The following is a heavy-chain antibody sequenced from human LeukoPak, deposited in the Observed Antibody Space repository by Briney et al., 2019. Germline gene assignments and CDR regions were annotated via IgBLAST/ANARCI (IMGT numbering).Heavy chain of an antibody. Sequence: SETLSLTCTVSGGSISSYYWTWIRQPPGRGLEWIGYIYHRGSANYNPSLKSRVTIAVDTSKNQLSLTLSSVTAADAAVYYCARAGDYYVSGSYLGYWGQGTLVTVSS. D-gene: IGHD3-10*01. J-gene: IGHJ4*02. CDR1: GGSISSYY. CDR3: ARAGDYYVSGSYLGY. CDR2: IYHRGSA. V-gene: IGHV4-59*01.